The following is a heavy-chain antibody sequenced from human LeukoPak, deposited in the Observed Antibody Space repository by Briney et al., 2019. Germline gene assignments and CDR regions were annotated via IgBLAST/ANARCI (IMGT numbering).Heavy chain of an antibody. Sequence: SETLSLTCTVSGGSISSRSYYWGWIRQPPGKGLEWIGSIYYSGSTYYNPSLKSRVTISVDTSKNQFSLKLSSVTAADTAVYYCARPLVYCSGGSCSHAFDIWGQGTMVTVSS. D-gene: IGHD2-15*01. CDR3: ARPLVYCSGGSCSHAFDI. J-gene: IGHJ3*02. CDR1: GGSISSRSYY. V-gene: IGHV4-39*01. CDR2: IYYSGST.